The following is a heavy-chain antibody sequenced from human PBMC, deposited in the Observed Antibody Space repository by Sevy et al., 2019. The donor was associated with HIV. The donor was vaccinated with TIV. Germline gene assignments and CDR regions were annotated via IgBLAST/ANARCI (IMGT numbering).Heavy chain of an antibody. CDR1: GFIFNSYP. V-gene: IGHV3-23*01. J-gene: IGHJ4*02. CDR2: ISASGGSI. CDR3: AREDSGYEY. Sequence: GGSLRLSCAASGFIFNSYPISWVRQAPGKGLEWVSSISASGGSIYYADSVKGRFTISRDNSKKTVDLQMNSLRAGDTAVDYCAREDSGYEYWGQGTLVTVSS. D-gene: IGHD5-12*01.